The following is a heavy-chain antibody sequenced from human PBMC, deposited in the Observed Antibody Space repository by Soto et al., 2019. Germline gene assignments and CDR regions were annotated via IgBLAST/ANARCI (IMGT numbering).Heavy chain of an antibody. Sequence: GESLKIACKGSGYSFAGYWITWVRQKPGKGLEWMGRIDPSDSQTYYSPSFRGHVTISVTKSITTVFLQWSSLRASDTAMYYCARQIYDSDTGPNFQYYFDSWGQGTPVTVSS. CDR2: IDPSDSQT. J-gene: IGHJ4*02. D-gene: IGHD3-22*01. CDR1: GYSFAGYW. CDR3: ARQIYDSDTGPNFQYYFDS. V-gene: IGHV5-10-1*01.